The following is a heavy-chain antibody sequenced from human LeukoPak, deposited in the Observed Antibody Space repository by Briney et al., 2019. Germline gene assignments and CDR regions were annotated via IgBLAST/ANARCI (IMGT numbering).Heavy chain of an antibody. J-gene: IGHJ4*02. CDR2: IFHGGNT. Sequence: SETLSLTCTVSGDSITSSAFYWGWIRQAPGKGLEWIGNIFHGGNTHYNLSLKSRVSISVDRSKNQVSLNLSSVTAADTAVYYCARVSMAGRYYFDYWGQGTLVTVSS. V-gene: IGHV4-39*01. D-gene: IGHD2/OR15-2a*01. CDR1: GDSITSSAFY. CDR3: ARVSMAGRYYFDY.